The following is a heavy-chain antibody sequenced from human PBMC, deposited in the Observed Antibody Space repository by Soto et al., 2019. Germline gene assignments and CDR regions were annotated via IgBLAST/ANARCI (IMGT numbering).Heavy chain of an antibody. CDR1: GFTFDDYA. CDR2: ISWNSGSI. CDR3: AKDSGYDFYYYMDV. J-gene: IGHJ6*03. Sequence: PGGSLRLSCAASGFTFDDYAMHWVRQAPGKGLEWVSGISWNSGSIGYADSVKGRFTISRDNAKNSLYLQMNSLRAEDTALYYCAKDSGYDFYYYMDVWGKGTTVTVSS. V-gene: IGHV3-9*01. D-gene: IGHD5-12*01.